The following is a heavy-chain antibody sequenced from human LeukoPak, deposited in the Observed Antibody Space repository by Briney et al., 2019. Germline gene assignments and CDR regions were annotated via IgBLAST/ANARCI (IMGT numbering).Heavy chain of an antibody. V-gene: IGHV3-53*01. Sequence: GGSLRLSCAASGFTVSSNYMSWVRQAPGKGLEWVSVIYSGGSTYYADSVKGRFTISRDNSKNTLYLQMNSLRAEDTAVYYCARDLPGTTYDAFDIWGQGTMVTVSS. CDR2: IYSGGST. CDR3: ARDLPGTTYDAFDI. J-gene: IGHJ3*02. CDR1: GFTVSSNY. D-gene: IGHD1-1*01.